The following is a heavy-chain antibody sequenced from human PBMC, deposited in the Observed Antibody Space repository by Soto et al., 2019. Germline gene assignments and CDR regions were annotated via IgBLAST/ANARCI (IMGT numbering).Heavy chain of an antibody. J-gene: IGHJ1*01. Sequence: PSETLSLTCTVSGGSISSSSYYWGWIRQPPGQGLEWLGTINSLGSTNYNPSLKSRVTISVDTSKNQFSLKLSSVTAADTAVYYCAIYDYIWGSPEYFQHWGQGTLVTVS. CDR3: AIYDYIWGSPEYFQH. D-gene: IGHD3-16*01. V-gene: IGHV4-39*01. CDR2: INSLGST. CDR1: GGSISSSSYY.